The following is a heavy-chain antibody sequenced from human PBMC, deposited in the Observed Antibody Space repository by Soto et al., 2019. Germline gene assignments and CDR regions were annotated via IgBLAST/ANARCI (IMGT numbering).Heavy chain of an antibody. D-gene: IGHD3-22*01. V-gene: IGHV3-73*01. CDR3: SKMDDSSGPFGP. Sequence: PGGSLRLSCAASGFTFSGSAMHWVRQASGKGLEWVGRIRSKANSYATAYAASVKGRFTISRDDSKNTAYLQMNSLKTEDTAVYYGSKMDDSSGPFGPWGQGTLVTVAS. CDR2: IRSKANSYAT. CDR1: GFTFSGSA. J-gene: IGHJ5*02.